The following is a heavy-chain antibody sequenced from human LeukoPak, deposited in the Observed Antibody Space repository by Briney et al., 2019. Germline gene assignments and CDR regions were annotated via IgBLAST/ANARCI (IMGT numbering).Heavy chain of an antibody. D-gene: IGHD6-13*01. J-gene: IGHJ4*02. CDR3: ARVSGSSSWLSYFDY. V-gene: IGHV4-59*01. CDR2: IYYRGST. CDR1: GGSISSYY. Sequence: PSETLSLTCTVSGGSISSYYWSWLRQPPGKGLEWMGYIYYRGSTNYNPSLKSRVTMSVDTSKNQFSLKLTSVTAADTAVYYCARVSGSSSWLSYFDYWGQGTLVTVSS.